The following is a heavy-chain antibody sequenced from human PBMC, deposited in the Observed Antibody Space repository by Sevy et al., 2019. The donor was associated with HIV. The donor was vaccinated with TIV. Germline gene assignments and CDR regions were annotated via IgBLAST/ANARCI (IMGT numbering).Heavy chain of an antibody. Sequence: GGSLRLSCAASGLSVSRNYLSWVRQAPGKGLEWVSVIYAGGSAYYADSVKGRFTVSRDKAKNTLYYQMNSLRADDTAVYYCASQLGIGASDIWGQGTMVTVSS. CDR1: GLSVSRNY. CDR3: ASQLGIGASDI. D-gene: IGHD7-27*01. V-gene: IGHV3-53*01. CDR2: IYAGGSA. J-gene: IGHJ3*02.